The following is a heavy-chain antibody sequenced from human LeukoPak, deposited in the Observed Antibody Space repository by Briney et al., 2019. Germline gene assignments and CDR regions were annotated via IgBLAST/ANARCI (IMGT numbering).Heavy chain of an antibody. CDR1: GGSISSYY. V-gene: IGHV4-59*01. J-gene: IGHJ3*02. D-gene: IGHD2-8*01. Sequence: SETLSLTCTVSGGSISSYYWSWIRQPPGKGLEWIGYIYYSGSTNYNPSLKSQVTISVDTSKNQLSLKLSSVTAADTAVYYCARADDCTNGVCDAFDIWGQGTMVTVSS. CDR2: IYYSGST. CDR3: ARADDCTNGVCDAFDI.